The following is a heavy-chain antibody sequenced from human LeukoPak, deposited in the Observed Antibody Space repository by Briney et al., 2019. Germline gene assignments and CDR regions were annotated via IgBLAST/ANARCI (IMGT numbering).Heavy chain of an antibody. CDR1: GYALTELS. V-gene: IGHV1-24*01. CDR3: ATGPTFRDYYGMDV. CDR2: FDPEDGET. D-gene: IGHD3-16*01. J-gene: IGHJ6*02. Sequence: GASVKVSCKVSGYALTELSMHWVRQAPGKGLEWMGGFDPEDGETIYAQKFQGRVTMTEDTSTDTAYMELSSLRSEDTAVYYCATGPTFRDYYGMDVWGQGTTVTVSS.